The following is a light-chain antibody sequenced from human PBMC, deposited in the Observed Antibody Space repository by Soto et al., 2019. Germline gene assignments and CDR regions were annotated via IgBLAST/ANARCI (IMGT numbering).Light chain of an antibody. CDR2: DAS. V-gene: IGKV3-20*01. CDR1: QSISSTY. Sequence: EIVLTQSPGTLSLSPGERATLSCRASQSISSTYLTWYHQRPGQAPRLLIYDASRRATGIPDRFSGSGSGTDFTLIINRLEPEDVAIYYCQQYGGSPRITFGQGTKVDIK. CDR3: QQYGGSPRIT. J-gene: IGKJ1*01.